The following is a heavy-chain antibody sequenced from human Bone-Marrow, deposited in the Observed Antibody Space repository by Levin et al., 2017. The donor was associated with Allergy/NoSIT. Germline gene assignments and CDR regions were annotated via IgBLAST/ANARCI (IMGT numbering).Heavy chain of an antibody. CDR3: AKDKFSVVVAATHFDY. CDR1: GFTFDDYA. Sequence: LSLTCAASGFTFDDYAMHWVRQPPGKGLEWVSVITWNSGTIGYADSVKGRFTISRDNAKNALYLQMNSLRAEDSALYYCAKDKFSVVVAATHFDYWGQGTLVTVSS. J-gene: IGHJ4*02. CDR2: ITWNSGTI. V-gene: IGHV3-9*01. D-gene: IGHD2-15*01.